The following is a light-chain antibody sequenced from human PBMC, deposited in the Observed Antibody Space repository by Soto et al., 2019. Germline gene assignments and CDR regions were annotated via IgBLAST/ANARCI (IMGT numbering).Light chain of an antibody. V-gene: IGLV2-11*01. Sequence: QSVLAQPRSVSGSPGQSVTISCTGTSSDVGGYNYVSWYQQHPGKAPKLMIYDVTTRPSGVPDRFSGSKSGNTASLTISGLQAEDEADYYCCSYAGSYTFYAFGTGTKVTVL. J-gene: IGLJ1*01. CDR2: DVT. CDR3: CSYAGSYTFYA. CDR1: SSDVGGYNY.